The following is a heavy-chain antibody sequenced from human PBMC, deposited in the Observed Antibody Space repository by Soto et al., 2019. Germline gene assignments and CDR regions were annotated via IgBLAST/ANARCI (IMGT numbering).Heavy chain of an antibody. CDR3: ARDRVPFYYMDV. CDR2: ISSSSSTI. D-gene: IGHD2-2*01. V-gene: IGHV3-48*01. Sequence: GGSLRLSCAASGFTFSSYSMNWARQAPGKGLEWVSYISSSSSTIYYADSVKGRFTISRDNAKNSLYLQMNSLRAEDTAVYYCARDRVPFYYMDVWGKGTTVTVSS. CDR1: GFTFSSYS. J-gene: IGHJ6*03.